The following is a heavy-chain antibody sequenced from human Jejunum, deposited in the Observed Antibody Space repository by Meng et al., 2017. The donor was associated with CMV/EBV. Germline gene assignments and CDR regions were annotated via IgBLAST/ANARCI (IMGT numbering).Heavy chain of an antibody. V-gene: IGHV3-7*01. J-gene: IGHJ6*02. Sequence: FHTSWMTWVSQGPRKGLEWVANIKYDGTEKNYVDSVRGRFTTSRDNAKNSLYLQMDSLRAEDTAVYYCARHTIFGVGRYYYYGMDVWGQGTTVTVSS. D-gene: IGHD3-3*01. CDR2: IKYDGTEK. CDR1: FHTSW. CDR3: ARHTIFGVGRYYYYGMDV.